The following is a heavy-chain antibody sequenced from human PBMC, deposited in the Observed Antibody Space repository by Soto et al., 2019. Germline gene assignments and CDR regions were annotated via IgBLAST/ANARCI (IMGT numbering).Heavy chain of an antibody. CDR3: ARDHWMATVTTEGFGWFDP. CDR2: INWNGGST. Sequence: GGSLRLSCAASGFTFDDYGMSWVRQAPGKGLEWVSGINWNGGSTGYADSVKGRFTISRDNAKNSLYLQMNSLRAEDTALYHCARDHWMATVTTEGFGWFDPWGQGTLVTVSS. J-gene: IGHJ5*02. CDR1: GFTFDDYG. D-gene: IGHD4-17*01. V-gene: IGHV3-20*01.